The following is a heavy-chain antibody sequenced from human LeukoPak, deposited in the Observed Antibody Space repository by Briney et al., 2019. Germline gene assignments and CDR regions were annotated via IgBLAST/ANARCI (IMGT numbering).Heavy chain of an antibody. J-gene: IGHJ4*02. CDR2: IYYNGYT. CDR1: GDSISSGGYY. Sequence: SETLSLTCTVSGDSISSGGYYWTWIRQHPGKGLECIGYIYYNGYTYYNPSLKSRVTISLGTSKNQFSLNLSSVTAADTAVYYCARETASSQNFDYWGQGTLVTVSS. CDR3: ARETASSQNFDY. D-gene: IGHD6-6*01. V-gene: IGHV4-31*03.